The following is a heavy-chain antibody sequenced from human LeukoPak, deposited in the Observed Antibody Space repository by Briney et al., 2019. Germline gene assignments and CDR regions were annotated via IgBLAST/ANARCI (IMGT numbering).Heavy chain of an antibody. CDR3: ARGLVTMVRGDPDYYYYYGMDV. CDR2: MSPNSGDT. J-gene: IGHJ6*02. Sequence: ASAKVSCKASGYTFTSYDFNWVRQATGQRPEWMGWMSPNSGDTGYAQKFQDRVTMTRNTSISTAYMELSSLRSDDTAVYYCARGLVTMVRGDPDYYYYYGMDVWGQGTTVTVSS. V-gene: IGHV1-8*01. CDR1: GYTFTSYD. D-gene: IGHD3-10*01.